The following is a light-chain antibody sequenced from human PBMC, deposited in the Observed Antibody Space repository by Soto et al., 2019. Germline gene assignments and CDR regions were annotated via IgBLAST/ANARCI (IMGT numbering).Light chain of an antibody. J-gene: IGLJ3*02. CDR3: SSYAGFATWV. Sequence: QSALTQPASVSGSPGQSLTISCTGTSSDVGGYNHVSWYQQCPGKAPKLMIYEVSNRPSGVSNRFSGSKSGNTASLTISGLQAEDEADYYCSSYAGFATWVFGGGTKLTVL. CDR2: EVS. V-gene: IGLV2-14*01. CDR1: SSDVGGYNH.